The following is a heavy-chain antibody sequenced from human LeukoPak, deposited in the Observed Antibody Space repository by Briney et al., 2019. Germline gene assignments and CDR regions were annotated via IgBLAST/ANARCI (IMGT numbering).Heavy chain of an antibody. J-gene: IGHJ5*02. V-gene: IGHV1-69*05. CDR2: IIPIFGTA. CDR3: ARGNYDFWSGYAESYWFDP. CDR1: GGTFSSYA. Sequence: ASVKVSCKASGGTFSSYAISWVRQAPGQGLEWMGGIIPIFGTANYAQKFQGRVTITTDESTSTAYMELSSLRSEDTAVYYCARGNYDFWSGYAESYWFDPWGQGTLVTVSS. D-gene: IGHD3-3*01.